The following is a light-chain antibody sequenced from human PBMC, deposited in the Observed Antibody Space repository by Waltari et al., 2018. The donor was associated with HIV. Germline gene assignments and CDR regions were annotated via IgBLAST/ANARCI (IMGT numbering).Light chain of an antibody. Sequence: SPELTQPPSVSVSPGQTAKITCSGGVLTKQYAYWYQQKPGQAPFLVMYRDSERPSGIPERFSGSTSGTAVTLTISGVQAEDEADYYCQSTDTSGTYRVFGGGTKLTVL. CDR3: QSTDTSGTYRV. CDR1: VLTKQY. CDR2: RDS. J-gene: IGLJ3*02. V-gene: IGLV3-25*03.